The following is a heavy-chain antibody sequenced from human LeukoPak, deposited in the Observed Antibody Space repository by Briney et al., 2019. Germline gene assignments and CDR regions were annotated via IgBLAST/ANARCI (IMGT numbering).Heavy chain of an antibody. J-gene: IGHJ3*02. CDR1: GGTFSSYA. CDR2: IIPILGIA. D-gene: IGHD3-22*01. Sequence: GASVKVSCKASGGTFSSYAISWVRQAPGQGLEWMGRIIPILGIANYAQKFQGRVTITADKSTSTAYMELSSLRSEHTAVYYCARDPGYYDSKPKNAFDIWGQGTMVTVSS. CDR3: ARDPGYYDSKPKNAFDI. V-gene: IGHV1-69*04.